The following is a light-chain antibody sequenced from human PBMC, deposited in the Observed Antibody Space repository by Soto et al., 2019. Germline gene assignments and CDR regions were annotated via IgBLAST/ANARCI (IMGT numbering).Light chain of an antibody. Sequence: QPVLTQPPSASASLGASVTLTCTLSSGYSNYKVDWYQQRPGKGPRFVMRVGTGGIVGSKGDGIPDRFSVLGSGLNRYLTIKKIQEEDEEDDHCGEGHGSGSKFVVVFGGGTKLTVL. CDR2: VGTGGIVG. CDR1: SGYSNYK. CDR3: GEGHGSGSKFVVV. J-gene: IGLJ2*01. V-gene: IGLV9-49*01.